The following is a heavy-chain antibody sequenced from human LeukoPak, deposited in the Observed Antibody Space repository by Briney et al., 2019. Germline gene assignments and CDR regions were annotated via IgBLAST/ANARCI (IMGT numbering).Heavy chain of an antibody. CDR2: INQDGSEK. Sequence: PGGSLRLSCAASGFTFSSHWMSWVRQAPGKGLEWVANINQDGSEKYYVDSVKGGFTICRDKAKNSMYLQMNTLSPEDTAISYCARDHVVDALVFDYWGQGNLVTVSS. CDR3: ARDHVVDALVFDY. J-gene: IGHJ4*02. V-gene: IGHV3-7*01. CDR1: GFTFSSHW. D-gene: IGHD2-15*01.